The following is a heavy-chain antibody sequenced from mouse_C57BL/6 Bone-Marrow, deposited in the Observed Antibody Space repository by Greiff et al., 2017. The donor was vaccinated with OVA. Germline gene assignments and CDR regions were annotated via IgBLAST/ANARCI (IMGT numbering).Heavy chain of an antibody. CDR3: ARHDEGYYDYEGWYFDV. V-gene: IGHV1-62-2*01. J-gene: IGHJ1*03. Sequence: QVQLQQSGAELVKPGASVKLSCKASGYTFTEYTIHWVKQRSGQGLEWIGWFYPGSGSIKYNEKFKDKATLTADKSSSTVYMELSRLTSEDSAVYFCARHDEGYYDYEGWYFDVWGTGTTVTVSS. D-gene: IGHD2-4*01. CDR1: GYTFTEYT. CDR2: FYPGSGSI.